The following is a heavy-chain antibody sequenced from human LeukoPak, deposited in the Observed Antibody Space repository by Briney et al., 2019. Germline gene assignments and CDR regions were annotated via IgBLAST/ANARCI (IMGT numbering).Heavy chain of an antibody. Sequence: GGSLRLSCAASGFTFSSLWMHWVRQAPGKGLVWVSRINSDGKITIYADSVKGRFTISRDNAKNTLYLQMNSLRAEDTAVYYCARDRVGATDYFDYWGQGTLVTVSS. D-gene: IGHD1-26*01. CDR3: ARDRVGATDYFDY. V-gene: IGHV3-74*01. J-gene: IGHJ4*02. CDR1: GFTFSSLW. CDR2: INSDGKIT.